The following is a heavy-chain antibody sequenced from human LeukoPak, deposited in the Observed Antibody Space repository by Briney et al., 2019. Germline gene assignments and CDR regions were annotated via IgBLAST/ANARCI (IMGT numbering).Heavy chain of an antibody. D-gene: IGHD5-18*01. CDR1: GFTFDDYG. Sequence: PGGSLRLSCAASGFTFDDYGMNWVRQAPGKGLEWVSGINWNGASTGYADSVKGRFSISRDNARNSLYLQMSSLRAEDTALYYCARASGRGYNYAFFDYWGQGTLVSVSS. CDR2: INWNGAST. J-gene: IGHJ4*02. CDR3: ARASGRGYNYAFFDY. V-gene: IGHV3-20*04.